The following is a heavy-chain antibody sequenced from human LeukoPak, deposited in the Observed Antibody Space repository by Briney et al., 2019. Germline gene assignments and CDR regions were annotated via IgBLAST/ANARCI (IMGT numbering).Heavy chain of an antibody. CDR1: GGSISSGGYY. CDR2: IYHSGST. Sequence: PSETLSLTCTVSGGSISSGGYYWSWIRQPPGKGLEWIGYIYHSGSTYYNPSLKSRVTISVDTSKNQFSLRLSSVTAADTAVYYCARDGGFHGSGWPRENWLDPWGQGTLVTVSS. J-gene: IGHJ5*02. CDR3: ARDGGFHGSGWPRENWLDP. D-gene: IGHD6-19*01. V-gene: IGHV4-30-2*01.